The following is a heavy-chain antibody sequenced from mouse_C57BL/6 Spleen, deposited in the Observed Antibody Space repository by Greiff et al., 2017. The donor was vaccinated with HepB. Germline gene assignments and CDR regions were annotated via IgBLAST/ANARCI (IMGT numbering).Heavy chain of an antibody. CDR2: IDPSDSYT. Sequence: QVQLQQPGAELVKPGASVKLSCKASGYTFTSYWMQWVKQRPGQGLEWIGEIDPSDSYTNYNQKFKGKATLTVDTSSSTAYMQLSSLTSEDSAVYYCARDGRFAYWGQGTLVTVSA. CDR1: GYTFTSYW. CDR3: ARDGRFAY. J-gene: IGHJ3*01. V-gene: IGHV1-50*01.